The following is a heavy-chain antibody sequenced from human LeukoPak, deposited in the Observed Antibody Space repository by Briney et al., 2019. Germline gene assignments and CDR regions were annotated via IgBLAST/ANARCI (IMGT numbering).Heavy chain of an antibody. V-gene: IGHV3-30*02. Sequence: GGSLRLSCAASGFTFSSYGMHWVRQAPGKGLEWVAFIRYDGSNNYYADSVKGRFTISRDNSKNTLYLQMNSLRAEDTAVYYCAKEVRSLLWFGELLSLDYWGQGTLVTVSS. CDR3: AKEVRSLLWFGELLSLDY. CDR1: GFTFSSYG. CDR2: IRYDGSNN. J-gene: IGHJ4*02. D-gene: IGHD3-10*01.